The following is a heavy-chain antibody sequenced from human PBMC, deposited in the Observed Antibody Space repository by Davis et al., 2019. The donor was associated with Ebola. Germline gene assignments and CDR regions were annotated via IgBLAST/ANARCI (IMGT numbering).Heavy chain of an antibody. CDR1: GFTFTSSA. Sequence: SVKVSCKASGFTFTSSAMQWVRQARGQRLEWIGWIVVGSANTNYAQKFQGRVTITRDTSTSTVYMELSSLRSEDTAVYYCARGRRDYYDSSGYYYVGWYFDYWGQGTLVTVSS. J-gene: IGHJ4*02. CDR2: IVVGSANT. D-gene: IGHD3-22*01. V-gene: IGHV1-58*02. CDR3: ARGRRDYYDSSGYYYVGWYFDY.